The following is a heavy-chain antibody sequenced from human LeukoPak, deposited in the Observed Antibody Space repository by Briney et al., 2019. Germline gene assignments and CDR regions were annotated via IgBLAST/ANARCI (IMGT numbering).Heavy chain of an antibody. Sequence: SEALSLTCTVSGGSISSSSYYWGWIRQPPGKGLEWIGSIYYSGSTYYSPSLKSRVTISVDTSKDQFSLKLSSVTAADTAVYYCARLVGIVRGSYSPIDYWGQGTLVTVTS. CDR3: ARLVGIVRGSYSPIDY. J-gene: IGHJ4*02. CDR1: GGSISSSSYY. D-gene: IGHD1-26*01. CDR2: IYYSGST. V-gene: IGHV4-39*01.